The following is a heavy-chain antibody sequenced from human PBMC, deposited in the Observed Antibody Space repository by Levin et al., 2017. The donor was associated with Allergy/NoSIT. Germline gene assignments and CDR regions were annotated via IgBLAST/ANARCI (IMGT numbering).Heavy chain of an antibody. CDR2: ISSSGSTI. CDR1: GFTFSSYE. D-gene: IGHD3-9*01. Sequence: PGGSLRLSCAASGFTFSSYEMNWVRQAPGKGLEWVSYISSSGSTIYYADSVKGRFTISRDNAKNSLYLQMNSLRAEDTAVYYCARSRTYYDILTGYHRSGIFDYWGQGTLVTVSS. J-gene: IGHJ4*02. CDR3: ARSRTYYDILTGYHRSGIFDY. V-gene: IGHV3-48*03.